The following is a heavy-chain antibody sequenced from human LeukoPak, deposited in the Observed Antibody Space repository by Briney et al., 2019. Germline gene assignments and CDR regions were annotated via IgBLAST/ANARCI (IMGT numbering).Heavy chain of an antibody. J-gene: IGHJ5*02. CDR1: GFTFSSYE. Sequence: PGGSLTLSCAASGFTFSSYEMNWVRQAPGKGLEWVSYISSSGSTIYYADSVKGRFTISRDNAKNSLYLQMNSLRAEDTAVYYCARGHSSSWYRLGWFDPWGQGTLVTVSS. CDR3: ARGHSSSWYRLGWFDP. CDR2: ISSSGSTI. D-gene: IGHD6-13*01. V-gene: IGHV3-48*03.